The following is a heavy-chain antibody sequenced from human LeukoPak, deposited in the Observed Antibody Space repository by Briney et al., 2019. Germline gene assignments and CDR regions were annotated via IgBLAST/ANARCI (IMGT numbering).Heavy chain of an antibody. CDR2: INSSSTSI. Sequence: GGSLRLSCVASGLTFSDYSINWVRRAPGKGLEWVPSINSSSTSIYYLGAVRGRFTISRDNAKSSLYLKMDSLGAEDTAVYYCVRLRRNSDRSYYYYYYDSWGQGILVTVSS. CDR3: VRLRRNSDRSYYYYYYDS. V-gene: IGHV3-21*01. CDR1: GLTFSDYS. D-gene: IGHD3-10*01. J-gene: IGHJ5*01.